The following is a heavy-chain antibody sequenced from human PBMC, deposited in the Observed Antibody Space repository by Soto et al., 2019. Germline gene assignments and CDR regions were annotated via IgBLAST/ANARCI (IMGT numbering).Heavy chain of an antibody. CDR2: INHSGST. J-gene: IGHJ4*02. CDR3: ARVGWEDDSSGSFDY. CDR1: GGSFSGYS. Sequence: NPSETLSLTCAVYGGSFSGYSWTWIRQPPGTGLEWIGEINHSGSTNYNPSLKSRVTISVDTSKNQFSLKLSSVTAADTAVYYCARVGWEDDSSGSFDYWGQGTLVTVSS. V-gene: IGHV4-34*01. D-gene: IGHD3-22*01.